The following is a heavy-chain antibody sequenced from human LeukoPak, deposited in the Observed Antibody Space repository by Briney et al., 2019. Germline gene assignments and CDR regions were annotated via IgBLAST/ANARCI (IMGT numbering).Heavy chain of an antibody. CDR3: ARVAPRVYYDILTGYFFFDY. CDR2: INPNSGGT. CDR1: GYTFTGYY. J-gene: IGHJ4*02. Sequence: ASVKVSCKASGYTFTGYYMHWVRQAPGQGLVWMGWINPNSGGTNYAQKFQGRVTMTRDTSISTAYMELSRLRSDDTAVYYCARVAPRVYYDILTGYFFFDYWGQGTLVTVSS. V-gene: IGHV1-2*02. D-gene: IGHD3-9*01.